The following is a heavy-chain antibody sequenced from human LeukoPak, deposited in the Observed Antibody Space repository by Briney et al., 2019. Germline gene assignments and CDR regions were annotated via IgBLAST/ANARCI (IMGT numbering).Heavy chain of an antibody. CDR3: ATGLGFYYDY. V-gene: IGHV3-74*03. CDR1: GLTFTKYW. CDR2: VDFDGTGT. J-gene: IGHJ4*02. D-gene: IGHD2/OR15-2a*01. Sequence: PGGSLRLSCAASGLTFTKYWMHWVRQAPGKGLMWVSRVDFDGTGTTCADSVRGRFTISRDNAKNTVYLQMNSLRAEDTAVYFCATGLGFYYDYWGQGTLVTVSS.